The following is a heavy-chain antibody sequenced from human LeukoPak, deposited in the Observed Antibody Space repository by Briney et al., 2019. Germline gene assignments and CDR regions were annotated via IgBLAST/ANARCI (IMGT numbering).Heavy chain of an antibody. Sequence: GGSLRLSCAASGLTFSRYWMTWVRQAPGKGLEWVANIKEDGSEKYYANSVKGRFTISRDNAENSLYLQMNSLRAEDTALYYCARVGPYDSSGYYEGHFDYWGQGTLVTVSS. V-gene: IGHV3-7*03. CDR3: ARVGPYDSSGYYEGHFDY. J-gene: IGHJ4*02. D-gene: IGHD3-22*01. CDR2: IKEDGSEK. CDR1: GLTFSRYW.